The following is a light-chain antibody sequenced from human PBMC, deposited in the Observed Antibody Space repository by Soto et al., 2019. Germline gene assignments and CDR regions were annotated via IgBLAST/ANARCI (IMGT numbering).Light chain of an antibody. CDR2: DIS. Sequence: EIVLTQSPGTLSLSPGERATLSSRASQSVSSSYLAWYQQKPGQAPRLLIYDISARATGIPTRFSGSGSGTEFTLTISSLQSEDFAVYYCQQYNDWPLTFGGGTKVDI. CDR1: QSVSSSY. V-gene: IGKV3D-15*01. CDR3: QQYNDWPLT. J-gene: IGKJ4*01.